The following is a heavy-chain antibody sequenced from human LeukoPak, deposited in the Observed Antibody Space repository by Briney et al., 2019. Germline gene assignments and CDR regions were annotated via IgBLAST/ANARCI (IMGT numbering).Heavy chain of an antibody. Sequence: SVKVSCKASGGTFSSYAISWVRQAPGQGLKWMGRIIPIFGIANYAQKFQGRVTITADKSTSTAYMELSSLRSEDTAVYYCAREAVAGEYFQHWGQSTLVTVSS. CDR3: AREAVAGEYFQH. D-gene: IGHD6-19*01. CDR2: IIPIFGIA. V-gene: IGHV1-69*04. CDR1: GGTFSSYA. J-gene: IGHJ1*01.